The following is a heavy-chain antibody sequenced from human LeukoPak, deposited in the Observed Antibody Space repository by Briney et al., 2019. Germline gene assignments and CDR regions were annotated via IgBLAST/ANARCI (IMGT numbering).Heavy chain of an antibody. D-gene: IGHD5-18*01. CDR3: AKDHHVDTAMVLYFDY. CDR2: ISGSGGST. CDR1: GFTFSSYA. J-gene: IGHJ4*02. V-gene: IGHV3-23*01. Sequence: GGSLRLSCAASGFTFSSYAMSWVRQAPGKGLEWVSAISGSGGSTYYADSVKGRFTISRDNSKNTLYLQMNSLRAEDTAVYYCAKDHHVDTAMVLYFDYWGQGTLVTVSS.